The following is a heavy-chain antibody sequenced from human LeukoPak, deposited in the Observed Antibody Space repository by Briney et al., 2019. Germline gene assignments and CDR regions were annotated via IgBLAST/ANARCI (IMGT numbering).Heavy chain of an antibody. CDR1: GGSITNHY. J-gene: IGHJ6*02. CDR3: AKWGDGMDV. V-gene: IGHV4-59*11. CDR2: AYYSGST. D-gene: IGHD2-8*01. Sequence: SETLSLTCTVSGGSITNHYWSWIRQPPGKGLEWVGYAYYSGSTHYNPSLKSRVTISVDTSRKQFSLKLRSATAADTAVYYCAKWGDGMDVWGQGTTVTVSS.